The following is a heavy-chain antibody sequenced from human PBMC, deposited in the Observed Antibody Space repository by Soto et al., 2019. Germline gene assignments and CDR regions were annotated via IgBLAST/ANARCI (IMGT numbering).Heavy chain of an antibody. Sequence: GESLKISCKGSGYSFTSYWISWVRQMPGKGLEWMGRIDPSDSYTNYSPSFQGHVTISADKSISTAYLQWSSLKASDTAMYYCARQKNYYSNYDPYYYYGMEVWGQGTTVTVSS. CDR2: IDPSDSYT. CDR3: ARQKNYYSNYDPYYYYGMEV. CDR1: GYSFTSYW. J-gene: IGHJ6*02. V-gene: IGHV5-10-1*01. D-gene: IGHD4-4*01.